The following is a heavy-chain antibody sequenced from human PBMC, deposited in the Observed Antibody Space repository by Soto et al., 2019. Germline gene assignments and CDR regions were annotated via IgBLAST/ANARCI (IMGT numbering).Heavy chain of an antibody. CDR3: ARVGSNYVGMDV. Sequence: PSEPLSLTCTVSGGSISSSSYYWGWIRQPPGKGLEWIGSIYYSGSTYYNPSLKSRVTISVDTSKNQFSLKLSSVTAADTAVYYCARVGSNYVGMDVWGQGTTVTVSS. CDR1: GGSISSSSYY. CDR2: IYYSGST. D-gene: IGHD3-10*01. V-gene: IGHV4-39*01. J-gene: IGHJ6*02.